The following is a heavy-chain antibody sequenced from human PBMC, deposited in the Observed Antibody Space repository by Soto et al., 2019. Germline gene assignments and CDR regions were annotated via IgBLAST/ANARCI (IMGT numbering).Heavy chain of an antibody. D-gene: IGHD6-13*01. CDR3: ARSLWKQLDPDDAFDI. CDR1: GYTFTSYG. Sequence: QVQLVQSGAEVKKPGASVKVSCKASGYTFTSYGISWVRQAPGQGLEWMGWISAYNGNTNYAQKLQGRVTMTTDTSTSTPYMELSSRRADDTAVYYWARSLWKQLDPDDAFDIRGQGTMVTVSS. J-gene: IGHJ3*02. V-gene: IGHV1-18*01. CDR2: ISAYNGNT.